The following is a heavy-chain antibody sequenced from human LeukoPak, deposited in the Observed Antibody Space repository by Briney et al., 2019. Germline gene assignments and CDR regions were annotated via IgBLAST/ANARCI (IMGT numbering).Heavy chain of an antibody. CDR2: INPKSGAA. CDR1: GYIVSDYY. J-gene: IGHJ4*02. V-gene: IGHV1-2*02. Sequence: ASVKVSGKASGYIVSDYYMHWVRQAPGQGLEWLGWINPKSGAADYAQQFRGRVTMTRDTSINTDYMEMKRVTSDDTAVYYCARGAEAETSPLDFWGQGTLVIVS. D-gene: IGHD6-13*01. CDR3: ARGAEAETSPLDF.